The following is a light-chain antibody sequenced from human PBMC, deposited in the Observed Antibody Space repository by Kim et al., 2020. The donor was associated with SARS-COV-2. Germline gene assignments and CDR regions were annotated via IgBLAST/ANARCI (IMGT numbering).Light chain of an antibody. CDR3: QQYNKWPFT. Sequence: EIVMTQSPATLSVSPGERVTLSCRSSESVVINLAWFQQKPGQAPRLLIYGASTWATGIPARFSGSGSGTEFTLTISSLQSEDFAAYYCQQYNKWPFTFGPGTKLEIK. V-gene: IGKV3-15*01. CDR2: GAS. CDR1: ESVVIN. J-gene: IGKJ2*01.